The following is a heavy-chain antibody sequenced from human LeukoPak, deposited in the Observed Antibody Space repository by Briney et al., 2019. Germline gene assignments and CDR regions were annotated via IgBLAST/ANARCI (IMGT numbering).Heavy chain of an antibody. D-gene: IGHD3-16*02. CDR3: AKGWGYRDYAMDV. CDR2: ISGSGANA. J-gene: IGHJ6*02. CDR1: GLTFSIYA. Sequence: PGRSVSLSCAASGLTFSIYAMSWARQAPGEGLEWVSSISGSGANAYYADSVKRSFTISRENSDNTLYPQMNSARGEDAAVYSCAKGWGYRDYAMDVWGQGTTVTVSS. V-gene: IGHV3-23*01.